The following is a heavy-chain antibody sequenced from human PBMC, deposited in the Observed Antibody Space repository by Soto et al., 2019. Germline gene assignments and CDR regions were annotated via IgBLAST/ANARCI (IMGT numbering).Heavy chain of an antibody. J-gene: IGHJ6*04. CDR1: GGSFSGHY. CDR2: INHRGST. Sequence: QVQLQQWGAGLLKPSETLSLTCAVYGGSFSGHYWSWIRQPPGKGLEWIGEINHRGSTNYNPSLKSRVTIPVDTSKNQFSLKLSSVTAADTAVYYCARVDDVWGEGTTVTVSS. CDR3: ARVDDV. V-gene: IGHV4-34*01.